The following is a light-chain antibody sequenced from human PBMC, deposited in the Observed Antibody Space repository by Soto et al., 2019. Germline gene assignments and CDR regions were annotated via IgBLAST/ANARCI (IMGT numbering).Light chain of an antibody. CDR1: SSDVGGYRY. J-gene: IGLJ1*01. CDR2: EVS. CDR3: SSYTNTITLV. Sequence: QSALTQPASVSGSPGQSITISCTGTSSDVGGYRYVSWYQQHPGKAPELMIYEVSNRPSGVSNRFSGSKSGNTASLTISGLRAEDEAYYYCSSYTNTITLVFGTGTKLTVL. V-gene: IGLV2-14*01.